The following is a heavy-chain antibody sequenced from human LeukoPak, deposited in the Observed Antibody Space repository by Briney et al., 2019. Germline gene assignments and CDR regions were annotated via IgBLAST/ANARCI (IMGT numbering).Heavy chain of an antibody. CDR1: GFTFSSYA. J-gene: IGHJ4*02. CDR3: AKDPLGFYGDYQKDYFDY. CDR2: ISGSGGST. V-gene: IGHV3-23*01. Sequence: GGSLRLSCAASGFTFSSYAMSWVRQAPGKGLEWVSAISGSGGSTYYADSVKGRFTISRDNSKNTLYLQMNSLRAEDTAVYYCAKDPLGFYGDYQKDYFDYWGQGTLVTVSS. D-gene: IGHD4-17*01.